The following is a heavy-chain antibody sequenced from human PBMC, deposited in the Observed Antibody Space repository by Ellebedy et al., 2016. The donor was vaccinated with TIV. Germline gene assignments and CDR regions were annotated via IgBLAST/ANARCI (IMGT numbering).Heavy chain of an antibody. CDR1: GFTFSLYA. Sequence: GESLKISXAASGFTFSLYAINWVCQAPGKGLEWVSSISDSGGTTYYADSVKGRFTISRDNSKNTVSLQMNSLRGDDTAVYYCAKSLNYGDEMDVWGQGTTVTVSS. CDR3: AKSLNYGDEMDV. CDR2: ISDSGGTT. V-gene: IGHV3-23*01. J-gene: IGHJ6*02. D-gene: IGHD3-16*01.